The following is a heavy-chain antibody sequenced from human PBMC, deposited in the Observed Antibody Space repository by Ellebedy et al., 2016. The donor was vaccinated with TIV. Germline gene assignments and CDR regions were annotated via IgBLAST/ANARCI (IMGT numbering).Heavy chain of an antibody. J-gene: IGHJ3*02. CDR1: GVNVSSNY. CDR3: ARAKRGSYYSAFDI. CDR2: IYSDGST. Sequence: GGSLRLXXATSGVNVSSNYMSWVRQAPGKGLEWVSIIYSDGSTYYADSVKGRFTLSRDISKNTLFLQMNSLRAEDTAVYYCARAKRGSYYSAFDIWGQGTMVTASS. D-gene: IGHD1-26*01. V-gene: IGHV3-53*01.